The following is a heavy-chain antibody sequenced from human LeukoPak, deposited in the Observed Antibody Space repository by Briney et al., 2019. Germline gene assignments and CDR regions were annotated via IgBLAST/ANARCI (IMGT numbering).Heavy chain of an antibody. CDR3: ARLPSGYTSSLGVFDY. J-gene: IGHJ4*02. CDR1: GGSISSSSYY. Sequence: SETLSLTCTVSGGSISSSSYYWGWIRQPPGKGREWMGTIYYNGNTYYNPSLKSRVTISEDTSRNQFSLKLSSVTAADTAIYYCARLPSGYTSSLGVFDYWGQGTLVTASS. V-gene: IGHV4-39*01. D-gene: IGHD6-13*01. CDR2: IYYNGNT.